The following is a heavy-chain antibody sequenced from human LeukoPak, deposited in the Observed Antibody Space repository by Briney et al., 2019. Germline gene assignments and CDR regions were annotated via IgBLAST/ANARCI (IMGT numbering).Heavy chain of an antibody. D-gene: IGHD6-13*01. J-gene: IGHJ4*02. Sequence: PGGSLRLSCAASGFTFSSFAMNWVRQAPGKGLEWVAVISYDGSNKYYADSVKGRFTISRDNSKNTLYLQMNSLRAEDTAVYYCAKHGTYSSAAAGALDYWGQGTLVTVSS. CDR1: GFTFSSFA. CDR2: ISYDGSNK. V-gene: IGHV3-30*18. CDR3: AKHGTYSSAAAGALDY.